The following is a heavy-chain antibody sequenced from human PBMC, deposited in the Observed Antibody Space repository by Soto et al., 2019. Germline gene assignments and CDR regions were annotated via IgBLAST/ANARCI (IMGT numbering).Heavy chain of an antibody. V-gene: IGHV3-30-3*01. CDR1: EFTFRIFA. J-gene: IGHJ6*02. Sequence: QVHLVESGGGVVQPGSSLRLSCAASEFTFRIFAMHWLRQSPGKGLEWVAVITYDGSRKADSVKGRFTVSRDNSCNTLYLQMNSLRAEDTAIYYCARGDREDIEEVVGVRPGEYSMEVWGQGTTVSVSS. CDR3: ARGDREDIEEVVGVRPGEYSMEV. CDR2: ITYDGSRK. D-gene: IGHD1-26*01.